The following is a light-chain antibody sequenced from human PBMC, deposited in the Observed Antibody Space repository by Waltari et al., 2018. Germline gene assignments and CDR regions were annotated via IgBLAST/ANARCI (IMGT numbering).Light chain of an antibody. V-gene: IGKV3-20*01. J-gene: IGKJ1*01. CDR3: QKYGSLPAT. Sequence: EIMLTQSPGTLSLSPGERATLSCRASQSISRYLAWYQQKPGQAPRLVIYDVSSRATGIPDRFSGSGSGTNFSLTISRLEPEDFAVYYCQKYGSLPATFGQGTKVEIK. CDR1: QSISRY. CDR2: DVS.